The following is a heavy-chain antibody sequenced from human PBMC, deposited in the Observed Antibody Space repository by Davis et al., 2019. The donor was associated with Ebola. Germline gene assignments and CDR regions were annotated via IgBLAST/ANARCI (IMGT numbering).Heavy chain of an antibody. J-gene: IGHJ4*02. CDR1: GGSVSSGAYY. CDR3: ARREHNWNYFDY. V-gene: IGHV4-61*08. D-gene: IGHD1-20*01. CDR2: IYYSGST. Sequence: MPSETLSLTCTVSGGSVSSGAYYWTWIRQPPGKGLEWIGYIYYSGSTNYNPSLKSRVTISVDTSKNQFSLKLSSVSAADTAVYYCARREHNWNYFDYWGQGTLVTVSS.